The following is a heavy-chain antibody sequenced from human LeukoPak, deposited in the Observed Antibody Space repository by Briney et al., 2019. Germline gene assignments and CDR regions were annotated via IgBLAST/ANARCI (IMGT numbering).Heavy chain of an antibody. V-gene: IGHV3-33*01. D-gene: IGHD3-16*02. Sequence: GGSLRLSCAASGFTFNIYGMHWVRQAPGKGLEWVAVIWYDGSNKYYADSVKGRFTISRDNSKNTLYLQMNSLRAEDTAVYYCARDPSDYVWGSYRYPFDYWGQGTLVTVSS. CDR3: ARDPSDYVWGSYRYPFDY. J-gene: IGHJ4*02. CDR2: IWYDGSNK. CDR1: GFTFNIYG.